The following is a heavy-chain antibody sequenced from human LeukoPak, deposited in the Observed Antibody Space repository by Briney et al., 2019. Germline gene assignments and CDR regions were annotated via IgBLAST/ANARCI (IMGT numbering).Heavy chain of an antibody. Sequence: GGSLRLSCAASGFTFSSYAMSWVRQAPGKGLEWVAVISDDGRGKYYADSVKGRFTVSRDNSKDTLYLQMNSLRADDTAVYYCASSKSYIFDDYWGQGTLVTVSS. V-gene: IGHV3-30*04. D-gene: IGHD3-10*01. CDR3: ASSKSYIFDDY. CDR1: GFTFSSYA. J-gene: IGHJ4*02. CDR2: ISDDGRGK.